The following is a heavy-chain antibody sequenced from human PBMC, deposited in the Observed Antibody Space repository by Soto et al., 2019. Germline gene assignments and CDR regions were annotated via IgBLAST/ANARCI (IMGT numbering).Heavy chain of an antibody. CDR2: INPNSGGT. V-gene: IGHV1-2*02. J-gene: IGHJ5*02. CDR3: ARMATSGTLNWFDP. CDR1: GYTFTGYY. Sequence: ASVKVSCKASGYTFTGYYMHWVRQAPGQGLEWMGWINPNSGGTNYAQKFQGRVTMTRDTSTSTAYMELSSLTSDDTAIYYCARMATSGTLNWFDPWGQGTLVTVSS.